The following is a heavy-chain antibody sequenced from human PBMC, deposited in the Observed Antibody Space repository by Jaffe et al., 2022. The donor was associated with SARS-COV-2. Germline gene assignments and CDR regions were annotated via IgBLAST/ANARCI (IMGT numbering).Heavy chain of an antibody. CDR3: ARLLAAASRVNDAFDI. J-gene: IGHJ3*02. CDR2: IYYSGST. V-gene: IGHV4-39*01. CDR1: GGSISSSSHY. Sequence: QLQLQESGPGLVKPSETLSLICTVSGGSISSSSHYWGWIRQPPGKGLEWIGTIYYSGSTYYNPSLKSRVTISVDTSKNQFPLRLSSVTAADTAVYYCARLLAAASRVNDAFDIWGQGTLVTVSS. D-gene: IGHD6-13*01.